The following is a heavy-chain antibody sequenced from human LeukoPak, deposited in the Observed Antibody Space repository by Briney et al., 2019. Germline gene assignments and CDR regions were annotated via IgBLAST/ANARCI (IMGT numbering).Heavy chain of an antibody. D-gene: IGHD3-22*01. CDR1: GGTFSSYA. CDR3: ARRIRDDSSGYSI. CDR2: IIPIFGTA. J-gene: IGHJ4*02. Sequence: ASVKVSCKASGGTFSSYAISWVRQAPGQGLEWMGGIIPIFGTANYAQKLQGRVTMTTDTSTSTAYMELRSLRSDDTAVYYCARRIRDDSSGYSIWGQGTLVTVSS. V-gene: IGHV1-69*05.